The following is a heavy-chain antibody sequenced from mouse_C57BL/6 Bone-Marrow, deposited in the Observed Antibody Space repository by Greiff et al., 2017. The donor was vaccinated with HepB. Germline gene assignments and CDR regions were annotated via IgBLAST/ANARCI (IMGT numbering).Heavy chain of an antibody. CDR1: GYTFTDYY. V-gene: IGHV1-26*01. D-gene: IGHD2-2*01. J-gene: IGHJ4*01. Sequence: VQLQQSGPELVKPGASVKISCKASGYTFTDYYMNWVKQSHGKSLEWIGDINPNNGGTSYNQKFKGKATLTVDKSSSTAYMELRSLTSEDSAVYDCARSEIYYGYDDAMDYWGQGTSVTVSS. CDR3: ARSEIYYGYDDAMDY. CDR2: INPNNGGT.